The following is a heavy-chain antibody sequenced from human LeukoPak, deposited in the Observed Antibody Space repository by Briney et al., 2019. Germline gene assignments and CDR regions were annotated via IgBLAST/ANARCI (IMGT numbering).Heavy chain of an antibody. J-gene: IGHJ4*02. CDR3: ARCLGTTGPLD. CDR1: GGSFSGYY. V-gene: IGHV4-34*01. CDR2: INHSGST. Sequence: SETLSLTCAVYGGSFSGYYWSRIRQPPGKGLEWIGEINHSGSTNYNPSLKSRVTISVDTSKNQFSLKLSSVTAADTAVCYCARCLGTTGPLDWGQGTLVTVSS. D-gene: IGHD1-14*01.